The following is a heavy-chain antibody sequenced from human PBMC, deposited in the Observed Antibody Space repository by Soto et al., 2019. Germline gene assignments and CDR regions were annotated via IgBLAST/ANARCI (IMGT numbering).Heavy chain of an antibody. Sequence: EVQLLESGGGLVQPGGSLRLSCAASGFTFSSYAMSWVRQAPGKGLEWVSAISGSGGSTYYTDSVKGRFTISRDNSKNTLYLQMNSLRAEDTAVYYCAKVGVGATRYYGMDVWGQGTTVTVSS. J-gene: IGHJ6*02. V-gene: IGHV3-23*01. CDR1: GFTFSSYA. CDR2: ISGSGGST. CDR3: AKVGVGATRYYGMDV. D-gene: IGHD1-26*01.